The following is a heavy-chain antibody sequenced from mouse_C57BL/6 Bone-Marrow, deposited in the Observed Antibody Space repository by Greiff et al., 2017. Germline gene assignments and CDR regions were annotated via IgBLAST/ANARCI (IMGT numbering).Heavy chain of an antibody. CDR2: FYPGSGSI. J-gene: IGHJ2*01. CDR1: GYIFTEYT. CDR3: ARHERYYDYEGYLDY. D-gene: IGHD2-4*01. Sequence: QVQLQQSGAELVKPGASVKLSCKASGYIFTEYTIHWVKQRSGQGLEWIGWFYPGSGSIKYNERFKDKATLTADKSSNTVYMELSRLTSEDSAVYCCARHERYYDYEGYLDYWGQGTTLTVAS. V-gene: IGHV1-62-2*01.